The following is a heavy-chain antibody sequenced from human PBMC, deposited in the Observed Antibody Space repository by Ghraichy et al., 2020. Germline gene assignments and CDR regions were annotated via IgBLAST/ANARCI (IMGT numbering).Heavy chain of an antibody. CDR1: SGFIGYHY. CDR2: IYNTGSA. V-gene: IGHV4-4*07. J-gene: IGHJ4*02. Sequence: SQTLSLTCTISSGFIGYHYWNWIRQPAGKGLEWIGRIYNTGSASYNPSLKSRVSMSVDASKNQFFLNLTSVTAADTAVYYCARDRVGAALFDDWGQGTLVIVSP. CDR3: ARDRVGAALFDD. D-gene: IGHD1-26*01.